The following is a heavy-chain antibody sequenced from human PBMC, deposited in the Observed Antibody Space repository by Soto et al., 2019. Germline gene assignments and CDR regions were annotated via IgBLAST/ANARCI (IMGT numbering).Heavy chain of an antibody. J-gene: IGHJ2*01. CDR1: GGTFSSYA. D-gene: IGHD3-22*01. CDR3: ARSYYYDSSGYGDRYFDL. CDR2: IIPIFGTA. V-gene: IGHV1-69*13. Sequence: SVKVSCKASGGTFSSYAISWVRQAPGQGLEWMGGIIPIFGTANYAQKFQGRVTITADESTGTAYMELSSLRSEDTAVYYCARSYYYDSSGYGDRYFDLWGRGTLVTVSS.